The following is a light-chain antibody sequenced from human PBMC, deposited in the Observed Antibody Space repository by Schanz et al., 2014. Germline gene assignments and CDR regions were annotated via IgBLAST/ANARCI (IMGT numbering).Light chain of an antibody. CDR3: CSYAGSNTVV. V-gene: IGLV2-11*01. J-gene: IGLJ3*02. CDR1: SSDVGNYDY. Sequence: QSALIQPPSVSGSPGQSVTISCTGASSDVGNYDYVSWYQQHPATVPKPTIYNVNARPSGVPDRFSGSKSGNAASLTISGLQAEDEADYYCCSYAGSNTVVFGGGTKLTVL. CDR2: NVN.